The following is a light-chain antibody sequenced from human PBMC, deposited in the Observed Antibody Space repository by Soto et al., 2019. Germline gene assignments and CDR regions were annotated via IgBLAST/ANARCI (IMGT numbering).Light chain of an antibody. J-gene: IGKJ3*01. CDR3: QQYNASPLA. V-gene: IGKV3-20*01. Sequence: EIVLTQSPGTLSLSPGERATLSCRASQSLNTNSLAWYQQKPGQTPRLLIYAASTRDTDIPDRFIGSGSGTDFALTITRLEPEDFALYYCQQYNASPLAFGPGTKVDFK. CDR1: QSLNTNS. CDR2: AAS.